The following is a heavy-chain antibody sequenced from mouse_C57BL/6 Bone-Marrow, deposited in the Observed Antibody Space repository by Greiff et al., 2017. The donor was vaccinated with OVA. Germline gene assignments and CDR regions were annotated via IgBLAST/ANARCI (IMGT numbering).Heavy chain of an antibody. Sequence: VQLQQSGAELVRPGASVKLSCTASGFNIKDDYMHWVKQRPEQGLEWIGWIDPENGDTEYASKFQGKATITADTSSNTAYLQLSSLTSEDTAVYYCTTSLEAWFAYWGQGTLVTVSA. J-gene: IGHJ3*01. CDR1: GFNIKDDY. V-gene: IGHV14-4*01. D-gene: IGHD6-2*01. CDR3: TTSLEAWFAY. CDR2: IDPENGDT.